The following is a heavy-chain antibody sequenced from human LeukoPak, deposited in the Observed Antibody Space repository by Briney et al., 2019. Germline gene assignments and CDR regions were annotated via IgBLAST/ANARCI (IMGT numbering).Heavy chain of an antibody. CDR2: VIPIFGTP. V-gene: IGHV1-69*13. Sequence: SVKVSCKASGGTFTNYRINWVRQAPGQGLEWMGGVIPIFGTPNYAQKFEERVTISADESTNTAYLELSSLRSEDAAMYYCARGPIAVGNNNYHFDSWGQGTLVTVSS. D-gene: IGHD5-24*01. J-gene: IGHJ4*02. CDR1: GGTFTNYR. CDR3: ARGPIAVGNNNYHFDS.